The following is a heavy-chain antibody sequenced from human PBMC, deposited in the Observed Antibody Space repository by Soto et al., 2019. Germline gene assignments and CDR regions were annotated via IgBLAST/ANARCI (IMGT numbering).Heavy chain of an antibody. J-gene: IGHJ4*02. CDR3: AKSREYCSGGSCYSVQFDY. D-gene: IGHD2-15*01. V-gene: IGHV3-23*01. CDR2: ISGSGGST. Sequence: EVQLLESGGGLVQPGGSLRLSCAASGFTFSSYAMSWVRQAPGKGLEWVSAISGSGGSTYYADSVKGRFTISRDNSKNMLYLQMNSMRAEDTAVYYCAKSREYCSGGSCYSVQFDYWGQGTLVTVSS. CDR1: GFTFSSYA.